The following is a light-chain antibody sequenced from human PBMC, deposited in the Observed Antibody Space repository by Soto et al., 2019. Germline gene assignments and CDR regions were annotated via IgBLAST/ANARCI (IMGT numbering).Light chain of an antibody. CDR3: AAWDDSLKGVV. Sequence: QSVLTQPPSASGTPGQRVTISCSGSSSNVGSNTVNWYQQLPGTAPTLLIYSNTLRPSGVPDRFSGSKSGTSASLAISGLQSEDAADYYCAAWDDSLKGVVFGGGTKLTVL. CDR1: SSNVGSNT. J-gene: IGLJ2*01. V-gene: IGLV1-44*01. CDR2: SNT.